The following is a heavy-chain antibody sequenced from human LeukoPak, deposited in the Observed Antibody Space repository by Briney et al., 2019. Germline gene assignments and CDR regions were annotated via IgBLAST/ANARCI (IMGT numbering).Heavy chain of an antibody. D-gene: IGHD3-10*01. J-gene: IGHJ4*02. CDR2: IFYSGRT. Sequence: KPSESLSLTCTVSGGSISSFYWSWIRQPPGKGLEWIGYIFYSGRTNYNPSLKSRVTMSIDTSKHQCSLKLTSVTVADTAVYYCAKITPGEASFDCWGQGTLV. CDR3: AKITPGEASFDC. CDR1: GGSISSFY. V-gene: IGHV4-59*01.